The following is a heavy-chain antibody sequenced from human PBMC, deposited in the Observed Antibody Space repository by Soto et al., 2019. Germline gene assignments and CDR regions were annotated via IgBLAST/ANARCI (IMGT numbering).Heavy chain of an antibody. CDR2: IYYSGST. V-gene: IGHV4-59*08. CDR1: TGSISTYP. Sequence: QVQLQESGPRLVKPSETLSLTCTVSTGSISTYPWSWIRQPPGKGLEYIGYIYYSGSTNYNPSLKSRVTMSVDTSKNQFSLKLSSVTAADTAVYYCASMGGAEYFQHWGQGTLVTVSS. CDR3: ASMGGAEYFQH. D-gene: IGHD3-16*01. J-gene: IGHJ1*01.